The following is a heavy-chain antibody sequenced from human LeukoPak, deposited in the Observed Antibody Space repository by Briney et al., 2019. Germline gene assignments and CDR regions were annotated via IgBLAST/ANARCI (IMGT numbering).Heavy chain of an antibody. CDR1: GGSISCSNW. J-gene: IGHJ3*02. CDR2: IYHSGST. D-gene: IGHD3-10*01. V-gene: IGHV4-4*02. Sequence: SGTLSLTCAVSGGSISCSNWWSWVRQPPGKGLEWIWEIYHSGSTNYKPSLKSRVTISVDKSKNQFSLKLSSVTAADTAVYYCARVGTYYYGSGSYSAFDIWGQGTMVTVSS. CDR3: ARVGTYYYGSGSYSAFDI.